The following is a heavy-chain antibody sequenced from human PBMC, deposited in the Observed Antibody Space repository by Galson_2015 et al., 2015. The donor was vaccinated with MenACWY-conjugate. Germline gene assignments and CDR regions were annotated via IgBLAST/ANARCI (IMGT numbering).Heavy chain of an antibody. D-gene: IGHD4-17*01. J-gene: IGHJ4*02. CDR3: AKDDDYGDYWPSHLFDY. CDR1: GFTFSSYA. V-gene: IGHV3-23*01. Sequence: SLRLSCAASGFTFSSYAMSWVRQAPGKGLEWVSAISGSGGSTYYADSVKGRFTISRDNSKNTLYLQMNSLRAEDTAVYYCAKDDDYGDYWPSHLFDYWGQGTLVTVSS. CDR2: ISGSGGST.